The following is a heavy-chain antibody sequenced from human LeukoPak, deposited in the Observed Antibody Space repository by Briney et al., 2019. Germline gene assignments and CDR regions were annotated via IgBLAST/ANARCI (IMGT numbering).Heavy chain of an antibody. V-gene: IGHV1-46*01. CDR3: VRTQRGSFPFDY. J-gene: IGHJ4*02. D-gene: IGHD1-26*01. CDR1: GYTFTTYN. Sequence: GAAVKVSCKASGYTFTTYNIHWVRQAPGQGLEWMGIINPSGGSTSYAQKFQGRVTMTRDTSTSTVFMELGSLRSEDTVVYYCVRTQRGSFPFDYWGQGTLVTVSS. CDR2: INPSGGST.